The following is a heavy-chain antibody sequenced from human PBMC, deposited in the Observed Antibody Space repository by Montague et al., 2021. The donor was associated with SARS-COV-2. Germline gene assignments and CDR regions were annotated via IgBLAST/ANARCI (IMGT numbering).Heavy chain of an antibody. J-gene: IGHJ3*02. D-gene: IGHD3-22*01. Sequence: QFGAEVKEPGESLKISCKGSGYSFTSYWIGWVHQMPGKGLEWMGIIYPGDSDTRYSPSFQGQVTISADKSISTAYLQWSSLKASDTAIYYCARVTDYYYDTSGYWDAFDIWGQGTMVTVSS. V-gene: IGHV5-51*07. CDR2: IYPGDSDT. CDR3: ARVTDYYYDTSGYWDAFDI. CDR1: GYSFTSYW.